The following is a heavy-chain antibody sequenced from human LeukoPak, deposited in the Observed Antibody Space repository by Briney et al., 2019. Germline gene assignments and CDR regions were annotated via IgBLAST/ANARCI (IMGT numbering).Heavy chain of an antibody. CDR1: GYTFTGYY. CDR2: INPNSGGT. Sequence: ASVKVSCKASGYTFTGYYMHWVRQAPGQGLEWMGWINPNSGGTNYAQKFQGRVTMTRDTSISTAYMELSRLRSDDTAVYYCARQPDLGAPFDYWGQGTLVTVSS. CDR3: ARQPDLGAPFDY. J-gene: IGHJ4*02. D-gene: IGHD1-26*01. V-gene: IGHV1-2*02.